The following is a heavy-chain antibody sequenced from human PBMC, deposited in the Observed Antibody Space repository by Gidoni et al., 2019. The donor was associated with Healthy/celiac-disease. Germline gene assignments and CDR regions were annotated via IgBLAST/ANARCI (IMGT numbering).Heavy chain of an antibody. CDR1: GFTFSRYD. D-gene: IGHD6-13*01. CDR2: IGTAGDT. J-gene: IGHJ1*01. V-gene: IGHV3-13*04. Sequence: EVQLVDTGRGLVQPGGSLRLYCAASGFTFSRYDMHWVRQATGKGLEWVSAIGTAGDTYYPGSVKGGFTISRENAKNSLYLQMNSLRAGDTAVYYCARAEAAAGVGYFQHWGQGTLVTVSS. CDR3: ARAEAAAGVGYFQH.